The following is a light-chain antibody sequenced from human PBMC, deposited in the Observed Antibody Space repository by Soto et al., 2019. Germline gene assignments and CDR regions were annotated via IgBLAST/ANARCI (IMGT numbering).Light chain of an antibody. J-gene: IGKJ1*01. Sequence: DIQMTQSPSSLSASVGDRVTITCRASQGISNSLAWYQQKPGKVPKLLIYAASTLQSGVPSRFSGSGSGTDFTLTISSLHSEDVATYFCQKYESAPGTFGQGTKVEIK. CDR2: AAS. V-gene: IGKV1-27*01. CDR3: QKYESAPGT. CDR1: QGISNS.